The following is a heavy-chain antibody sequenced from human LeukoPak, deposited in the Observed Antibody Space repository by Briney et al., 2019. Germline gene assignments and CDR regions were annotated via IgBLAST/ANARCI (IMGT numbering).Heavy chain of an antibody. J-gene: IGHJ5*02. CDR2: IYYSGST. V-gene: IGHV4-30-4*01. CDR3: ARGGVWFGEPINWFDP. Sequence: SETLSLTCTVSGGSISSGDYYWRWIRQPPGKGLEWIGYIYYSGSTYYNPSLKSRVTISVDTSKNQFSLKLSSVTAADTAVYYCARGGVWFGEPINWFDPWGQGTLVTVSS. D-gene: IGHD3-10*01. CDR1: GGSISSGDYY.